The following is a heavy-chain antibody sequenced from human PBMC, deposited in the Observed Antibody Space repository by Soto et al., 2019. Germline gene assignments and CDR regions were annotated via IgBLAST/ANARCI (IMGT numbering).Heavy chain of an antibody. CDR2: IYNRGST. J-gene: IGHJ5*02. V-gene: IGHV4-59*08. D-gene: IGHD6-13*01. CDR3: ARGGIAAAGPVGFDP. CDR1: GGPISSSY. Sequence: PSETLSLTYTVFGGPISSSYWSWIRQPPGKGLEWIGHIYNRGSTNYNPSLKSRVTISLDMSKNHFSLKLSSVTAADTAVYYCARGGIAAAGPVGFDPWGQGTLVTVPS.